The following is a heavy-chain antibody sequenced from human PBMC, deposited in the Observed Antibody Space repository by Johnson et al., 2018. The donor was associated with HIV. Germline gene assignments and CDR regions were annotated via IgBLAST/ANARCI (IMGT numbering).Heavy chain of an antibody. CDR2: ISSSGKST. CDR1: GFIFRDYY. D-gene: IGHD3-9*01. Sequence: QVQLLESGGGLVKPGGSLRLSCAASGFIFRDYYMSWIRQAPGKGLEWVSYISSSGKSTNYADSVKGRFTISRDNAKNSLSLQMNSLRAEDTAIYYCAREEGSDILTRGDAFDIWGQGTMVAVSS. V-gene: IGHV3-11*04. J-gene: IGHJ3*02. CDR3: AREEGSDILTRGDAFDI.